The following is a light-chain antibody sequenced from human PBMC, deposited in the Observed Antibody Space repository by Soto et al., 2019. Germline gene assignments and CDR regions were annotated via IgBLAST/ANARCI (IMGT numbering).Light chain of an antibody. Sequence: QSALTQPPSVSGSPGQSVAISCTGTSSDVGGYNYVFWYQHHPGKAPKLIIFDVNKRPSGVPDRFSGSKSGNMASLTISGLQPDDEADYYCCSFAGPNNFALYVFGTGTQLTVL. CDR1: SSDVGGYNY. J-gene: IGLJ1*01. CDR3: CSFAGPNNFALYV. V-gene: IGLV2-11*01. CDR2: DVN.